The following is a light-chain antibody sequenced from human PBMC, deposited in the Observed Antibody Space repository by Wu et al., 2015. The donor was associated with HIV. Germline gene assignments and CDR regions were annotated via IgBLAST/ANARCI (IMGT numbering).Light chain of an antibody. Sequence: EIVMTQSPATLSVSPGERATLSCRASQSVNSKLAWYQQKPGQAPRLLIYGASSRATGIPDRFSGSGSGTDFTLTISRLEPEDFAVYYCQQYGSSPETFGQGTKVEIK. CDR3: QQYGSSPET. J-gene: IGKJ1*01. CDR2: GAS. CDR1: QSVNSK. V-gene: IGKV3-20*01.